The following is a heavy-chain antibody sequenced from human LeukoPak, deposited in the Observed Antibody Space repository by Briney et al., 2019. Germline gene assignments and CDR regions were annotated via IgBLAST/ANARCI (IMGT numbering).Heavy chain of an antibody. CDR3: ARVSVGLYVWGSYRPYYFDY. J-gene: IGHJ4*02. V-gene: IGHV3-30*04. CDR1: GFTFSSYA. Sequence: PGGSLRPSCAASGFTFSSYAMHWVRQAPGKGLEWVAVISYDGSNKYYADSVKGRFTISRDNSKNTLYLQMNSLRPEDTAVYYCARVSVGLYVWGSYRPYYFDYWGQGTLVTVSS. D-gene: IGHD3-16*02. CDR2: ISYDGSNK.